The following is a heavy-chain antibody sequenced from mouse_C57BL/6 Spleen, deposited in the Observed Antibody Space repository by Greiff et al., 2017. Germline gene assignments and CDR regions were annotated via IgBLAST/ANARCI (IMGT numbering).Heavy chain of an antibody. V-gene: IGHV1-82*01. CDR3: ARYPPWGNDDY. CDR1: GYAFSSSW. J-gene: IGHJ2*01. CDR2: IYPGDGDT. D-gene: IGHD2-1*01. Sequence: VQLQQSGPELVKPGASVKISCKASGYAFSSSWMNWVKQRPGKGLEWIGRIYPGDGDTNYNGKLKGKATLTADKSSSTAYMQLSSLTSEDSAVYFCARYPPWGNDDYWGQGTTLTVAS.